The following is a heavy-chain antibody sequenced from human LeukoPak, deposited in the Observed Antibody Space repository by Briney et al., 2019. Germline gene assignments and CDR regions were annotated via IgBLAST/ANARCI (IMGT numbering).Heavy chain of an antibody. J-gene: IGHJ4*02. D-gene: IGHD3-10*01. CDR2: ISYDESDK. V-gene: IGHV3-30*18. CDR3: AKRGIVIRAVLIVGFHKEAYYFDY. CDR1: GFTFSNYG. Sequence: GRSLRLSCAASGFTFSNYGMHWVRQAPGKGLEWVAVISYDESDKYYADSVKGRFTISRDNPKNTLYLQMNSLRAEDTAVYFCAKRGIVIRAVLIVGFHKEAYYFDYWGQGALVTVSS.